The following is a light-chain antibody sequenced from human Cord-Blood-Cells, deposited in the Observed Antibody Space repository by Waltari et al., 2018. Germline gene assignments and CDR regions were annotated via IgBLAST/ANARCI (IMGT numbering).Light chain of an antibody. CDR1: SSDVGGYNY. V-gene: IGLV2-8*01. CDR2: EVS. CDR3: SSYAGSNNLV. Sequence: QSALTQPPSASGSPGQPVTISCTGTSSDVGGYNYVSWYQQHPGKAPKLMIYEVSKRPSGVPDRFAGSKSGNTASLTVSGLQAEDEADYYCSSYAGSNNLVFGGGTKLNVL. J-gene: IGLJ2*01.